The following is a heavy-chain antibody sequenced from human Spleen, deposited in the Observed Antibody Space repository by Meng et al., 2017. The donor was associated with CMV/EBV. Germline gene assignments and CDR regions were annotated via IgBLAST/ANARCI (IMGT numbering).Heavy chain of an antibody. CDR3: ARDHSITIFGVVIRNNWFDP. CDR2: IYTSGST. CDR1: GGSISSYY. J-gene: IGHJ5*02. Sequence: QVQLLESCPGLVKPSETLSLTCTVSGGSISSYYWSWIRQPAGKGLEWIGRIYTSGSTNYNPSLKSRVTMSVDTSKNQFSLKLSSVTAADTAVYYCARDHSITIFGVVIRNNWFDPWGQGTLVTVSS. D-gene: IGHD3-3*01. V-gene: IGHV4-4*07.